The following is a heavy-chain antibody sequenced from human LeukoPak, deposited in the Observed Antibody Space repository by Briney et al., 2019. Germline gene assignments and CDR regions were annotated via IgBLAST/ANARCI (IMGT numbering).Heavy chain of an antibody. V-gene: IGHV3-9*01. CDR3: AKVRGTFSSHFYFYS. J-gene: IGHJ4*02. D-gene: IGHD1/OR15-1a*01. Sequence: GGSLRLSCAAAGLKFGDYAMHRVRQPPGKGLEWLSIISWNAGFTDYADSVKGRFTVSRDNVKNSLFLDMSSLRPEDTAFYYCAKVRGTFSSHFYFYSWGQGTLDTVSS. CDR1: GLKFGDYA. CDR2: ISWNAGFT.